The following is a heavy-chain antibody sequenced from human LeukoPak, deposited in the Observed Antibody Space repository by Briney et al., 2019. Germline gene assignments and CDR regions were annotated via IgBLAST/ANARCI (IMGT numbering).Heavy chain of an antibody. J-gene: IGHJ6*02. CDR2: ISYDGSNK. CDR3: APMIVVVPRGGYYGMDV. CDR1: GFTFSSYG. V-gene: IGHV3-30*03. Sequence: GGSLRLPCAASGFTFSSYGMHWVRQAPGKGLEWVAVISYDGSNKYYADSVKGRFTISRDNSKNTLYLQMNSLRAEDTAVYYCAPMIVVVPRGGYYGMDVWGQGTTVTVSS. D-gene: IGHD3-22*01.